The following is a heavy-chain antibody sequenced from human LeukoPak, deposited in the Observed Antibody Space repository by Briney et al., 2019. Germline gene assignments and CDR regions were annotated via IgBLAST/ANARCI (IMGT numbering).Heavy chain of an antibody. CDR2: ISGSGGST. D-gene: IGHD2-2*01. Sequence: PGGSLRLSCAASGFTSSSYAMSWVRQAPGKGLEWVSAISGSGGSTYYADSVKGRFTISRDNSKNTLYLQMNSLRAEDTAVYYCAKTPAAICYFVYFDYWGQGTLVTVSS. J-gene: IGHJ4*02. V-gene: IGHV3-23*01. CDR3: AKTPAAICYFVYFDY. CDR1: GFTSSSYA.